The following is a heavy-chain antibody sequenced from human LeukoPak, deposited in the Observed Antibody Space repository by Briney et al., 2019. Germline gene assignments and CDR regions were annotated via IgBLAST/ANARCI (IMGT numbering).Heavy chain of an antibody. D-gene: IGHD6-6*01. CDR1: GGSISSYY. CDR3: ARGLTGDSSSNEGYYYYGMDV. Sequence: KPSETLSLTCTVSGGSISSYYWNWIRQPPGKGLEWIGEINHSGSTNYNPSLKSRVTISVDTSKNQFSLKLSSVTAADTAVYYCARGLTGDSSSNEGYYYYGMDVWGQGTTVTVSS. V-gene: IGHV4-34*01. CDR2: INHSGST. J-gene: IGHJ6*02.